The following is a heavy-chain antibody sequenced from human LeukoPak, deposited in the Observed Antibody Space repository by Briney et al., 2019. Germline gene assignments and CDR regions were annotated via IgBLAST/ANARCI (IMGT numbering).Heavy chain of an antibody. D-gene: IGHD4-17*01. Sequence: PSETLSLTCTVSGYSISSGYYWGWIRQPPGKGLEWIGSIYHSGSTYYNPSLKSRVTISVDTSKNQFSLKLSSVTAADTAVYYCARPAAYGDYYFDYWGQGTLVTVSS. CDR2: IYHSGST. V-gene: IGHV4-38-2*02. J-gene: IGHJ4*02. CDR1: GYSISSGYY. CDR3: ARPAAYGDYYFDY.